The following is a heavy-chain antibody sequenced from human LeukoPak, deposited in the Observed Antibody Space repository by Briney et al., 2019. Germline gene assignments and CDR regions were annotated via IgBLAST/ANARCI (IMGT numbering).Heavy chain of an antibody. Sequence: TGGSLRLSCTASGFTFVNYAMSWVRQAPGKGLEWVSAISGGGGTTYYADSVKGRFTISRDNSKNTLYLQMNSLRAEDTAVYYCAKDLNYYGSDSDAFDIWGQGTMVTVSS. CDR3: AKDLNYYGSDSDAFDI. CDR2: ISGGGGTT. J-gene: IGHJ3*02. V-gene: IGHV3-23*01. CDR1: GFTFVNYA. D-gene: IGHD3-10*01.